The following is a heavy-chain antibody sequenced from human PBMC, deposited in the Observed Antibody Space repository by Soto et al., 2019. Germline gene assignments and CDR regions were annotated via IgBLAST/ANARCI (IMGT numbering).Heavy chain of an antibody. V-gene: IGHV1-18*01. J-gene: IGHJ6*02. CDR2: ISAYNGNT. Sequence: VASVKVSCKASGYTFTSYGISWVRQAPGQGLEWMGWISAYNGNTNYAQKLQGRVTMTTDTSTSTAYMELRSLRSDDTAVYYCASYSESVAGIGNYYYGMDVWGQGTTVTVSS. CDR3: ASYSESVAGIGNYYYGMDV. CDR1: GYTFTSYG. D-gene: IGHD6-19*01.